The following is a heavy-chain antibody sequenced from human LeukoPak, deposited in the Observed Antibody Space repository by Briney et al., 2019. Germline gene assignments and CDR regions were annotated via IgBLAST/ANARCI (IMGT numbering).Heavy chain of an antibody. CDR3: AKAPRTIIAAAGTPNDY. D-gene: IGHD6-13*01. CDR2: ISGSGGST. CDR1: GFTFSSYA. V-gene: IGHV3-23*01. J-gene: IGHJ4*02. Sequence: GGSLRLSCAASGFTFSSYAMSWVRQAPGKGLEWVSAISGSGGSTYYAGSVKGRFTISRDNSKNTLYLQMNSLRAEDTAVYYCAKAPRTIIAAAGTPNDYWGQGTLVTVSS.